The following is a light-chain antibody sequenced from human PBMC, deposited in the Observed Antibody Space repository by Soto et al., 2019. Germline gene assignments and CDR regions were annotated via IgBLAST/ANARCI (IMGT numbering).Light chain of an antibody. J-gene: IGLJ2*01. CDR1: SSDVGGYNY. V-gene: IGLV2-8*01. Sequence: QSALTQPPSASGSPGQSVTISCTGTSSDVGGYNYVSWYQQHPGKAPKLMIYEVSKRPSGVPDRFSGSMSGNTASLTVSGLQAEDEADYYCRSNAGSNPLFGGGTKLTVL. CDR3: RSNAGSNPL. CDR2: EVS.